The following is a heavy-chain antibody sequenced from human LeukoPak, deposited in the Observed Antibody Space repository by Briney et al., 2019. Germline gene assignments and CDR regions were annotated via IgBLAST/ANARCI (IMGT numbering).Heavy chain of an antibody. V-gene: IGHV3-7*03. CDR3: ARDPGRQYSSIADV. Sequence: GGSLRLSCAASGFTFSNAWMSWVRQAPGKGLEWLANIKEDGSKKYYVDSVKGRFTISRDNAKNSLYLQMDSLRAEDTAVYYCARDPGRQYSSIADVWGQGTTVTVSS. J-gene: IGHJ6*02. CDR2: IKEDGSKK. CDR1: GFTFSNAW. D-gene: IGHD6-19*01.